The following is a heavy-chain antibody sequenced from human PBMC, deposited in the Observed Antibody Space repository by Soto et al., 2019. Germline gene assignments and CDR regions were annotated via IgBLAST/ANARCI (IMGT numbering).Heavy chain of an antibody. D-gene: IGHD1-20*01. CDR3: ARGCNWNAVYYYGMDV. Sequence: SVKVSCKASGGTFSSYAISWVRQAPGQGLEWMGGIIPIFGTANYAQKFQGRVTITADESTSTAYMELSSLRSEDTAVYYCARGCNWNAVYYYGMDVWGQGTTVTVSS. J-gene: IGHJ6*02. CDR2: IIPIFGTA. CDR1: GGTFSSYA. V-gene: IGHV1-69*13.